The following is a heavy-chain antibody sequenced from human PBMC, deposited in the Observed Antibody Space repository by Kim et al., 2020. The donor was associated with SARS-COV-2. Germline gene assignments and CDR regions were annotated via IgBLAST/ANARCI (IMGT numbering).Heavy chain of an antibody. J-gene: IGHJ4*02. Sequence: GDSVEGRVTSSRDNSRDTLFLQMNSLRAEDTAIYYCAKHPTASCYTGLGYWGQGTLVTVSS. CDR3: AKHPTASCYTGLGY. V-gene: IGHV3-23*01. D-gene: IGHD2-2*02.